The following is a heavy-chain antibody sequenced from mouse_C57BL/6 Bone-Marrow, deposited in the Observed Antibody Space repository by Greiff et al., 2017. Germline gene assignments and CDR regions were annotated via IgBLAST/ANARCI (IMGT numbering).Heavy chain of an antibody. J-gene: IGHJ2*01. CDR2: IYPGSGST. V-gene: IGHV1-55*01. D-gene: IGHD3-2*02. CDR3: ARGRQLTPYFDY. CDR1: GYTFTSYW. Sequence: VQLQQPGAELVKPGASVKMSCKASGYTFTSYWITWVKQRPGQGLEWIGDIYPGSGSTNYNEKFKSKATLTVDTSSSTAYMQLSSLTSEDSAVYYCARGRQLTPYFDYWGQGTTLTVSS.